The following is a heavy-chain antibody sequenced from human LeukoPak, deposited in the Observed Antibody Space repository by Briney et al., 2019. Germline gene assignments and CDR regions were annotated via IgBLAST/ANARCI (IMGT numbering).Heavy chain of an antibody. D-gene: IGHD4-11*01. J-gene: IGHJ6*03. Sequence: SETLSLTCTVSGGSISSYYWSWIRQPPGKGLEWIGYIYTSGSTNYNPSLKSRVTISVDTSKNQFSLELSSVTAADTAVYYCARTTNDYYYYYCMDVWGKGTTVTVSS. CDR1: GGSISSYY. CDR3: ARTTNDYYYYYCMDV. CDR2: IYTSGST. V-gene: IGHV4-4*09.